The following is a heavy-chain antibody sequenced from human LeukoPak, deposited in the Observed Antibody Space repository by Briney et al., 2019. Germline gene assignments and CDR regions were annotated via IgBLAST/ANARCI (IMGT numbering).Heavy chain of an antibody. Sequence: GGSLRLSRAAPGLTFSSYWMHWVRQAPGKGLVWVSRINSDGSSTSYADSVKGRFTISRDNAKNTLYLQMNSLRAEDTAVYYCARDHDSSGCYEMDYWGQGTLVTVSS. CDR2: INSDGSST. D-gene: IGHD3-22*01. J-gene: IGHJ4*02. CDR3: ARDHDSSGCYEMDY. V-gene: IGHV3-74*01. CDR1: GLTFSSYW.